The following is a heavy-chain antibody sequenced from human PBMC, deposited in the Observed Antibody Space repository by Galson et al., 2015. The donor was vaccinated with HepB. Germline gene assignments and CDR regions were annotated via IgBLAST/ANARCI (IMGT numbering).Heavy chain of an antibody. V-gene: IGHV3-21*01. CDR2: ISSSSSYI. CDR1: GFTFSSYS. D-gene: IGHD6-13*01. Sequence: SLRLSCAASGFTFSSYSMNWVRQAPGKGLEWVSSISSSSSYIYYADSVKGRFTISRDNAKNSLYLQMNSLRAEDTAVYYCAREGYSSSWYEVHWGQGTLVTVSS. CDR3: AREGYSSSWYEVH. J-gene: IGHJ4*02.